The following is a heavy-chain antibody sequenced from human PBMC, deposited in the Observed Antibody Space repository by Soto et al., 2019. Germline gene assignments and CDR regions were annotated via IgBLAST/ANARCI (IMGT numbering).Heavy chain of an antibody. CDR1: GYTFTRYG. Sequence: ASVKVSCRTSGYTFTRYGISWVRQAPGQGLEWMGWISGYDGRTNFAQKAQDRVTMTTDTSTSTVYMELRSLSSDDTAVYYCARANYDSSGRIDYWGQGTPVTVSS. CDR2: ISGYDGRT. CDR3: ARANYDSSGRIDY. D-gene: IGHD3-22*01. V-gene: IGHV1-18*01. J-gene: IGHJ4*01.